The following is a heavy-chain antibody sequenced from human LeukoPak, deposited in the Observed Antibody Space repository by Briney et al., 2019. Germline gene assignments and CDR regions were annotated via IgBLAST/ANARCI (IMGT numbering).Heavy chain of an antibody. D-gene: IGHD6-6*01. CDR2: ISSSGSTI. CDR1: GFTFSSYE. V-gene: IGHV3-48*03. CDR3: ARPLSGYSSSLGY. J-gene: IGHJ4*02. Sequence: PGGSLRLSCAASGFTFSSYEMNWVRQAPGKGLEWVSYISSSGSTIYYADSVKGRFTISRDNAKNSLYLQMNSLRAEDTAVYYCARPLSGYSSSLGYWGQGTLVTVSP.